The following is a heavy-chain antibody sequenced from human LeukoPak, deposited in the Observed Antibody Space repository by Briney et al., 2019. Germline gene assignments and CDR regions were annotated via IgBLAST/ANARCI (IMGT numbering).Heavy chain of an antibody. CDR3: ARELGPYYYDSSGYLY. D-gene: IGHD3-22*01. CDR1: GFTFSSYW. Sequence: PGGSLRLSCAASGFTFSSYWMSWVRQAPGKGLEWVANIKQDGSEKYYVDSVKGRFTISRDNAKNSLYLQMNSLRAEDTAVYYCARELGPYYYDSSGYLYWGQGTLVTVSS. J-gene: IGHJ4*02. CDR2: IKQDGSEK. V-gene: IGHV3-7*01.